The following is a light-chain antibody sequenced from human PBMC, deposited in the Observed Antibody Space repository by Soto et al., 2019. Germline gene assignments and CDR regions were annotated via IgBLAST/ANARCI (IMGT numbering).Light chain of an antibody. CDR1: QGIGTW. V-gene: IGKV1-12*01. CDR3: QQTHSFPFT. Sequence: DIQMTQSPSSVSASVGDRVTITCRASQGIGTWLGWYQQKPGKAPNLLISGASSLLSGVPSRFSASGSGTDFTLTITDLQPEDFATYYCQQTHSFPFTFGQGTRLEI. J-gene: IGKJ5*01. CDR2: GAS.